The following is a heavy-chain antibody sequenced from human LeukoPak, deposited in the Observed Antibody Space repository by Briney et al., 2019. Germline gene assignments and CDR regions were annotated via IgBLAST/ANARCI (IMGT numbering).Heavy chain of an antibody. CDR3: ARAGVEYYDFWSGRYGMDV. V-gene: IGHV4-4*07. CDR2: IYTSGST. CDR1: GRSISSYY. J-gene: IGHJ6*02. D-gene: IGHD3-3*01. Sequence: SDTLPHTRTVSGRSISSYYWSWIRQPAGKGLEWIGRIYTSGSTNYNPPLKSRVTMSVDTSKNQFSLKLSSVTAADTAVDYGARAGVEYYDFWSGRYGMDVWGQGTTVTVSS.